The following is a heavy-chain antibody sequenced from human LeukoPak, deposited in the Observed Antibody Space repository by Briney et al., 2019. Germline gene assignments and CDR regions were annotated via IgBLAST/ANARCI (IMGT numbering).Heavy chain of an antibody. Sequence: GRSLRLSCAASGFTFSSYAMHWVRQAPGKGLEWVAVISYDGSNKFYADSVKGRFTLSRDNSKNTLYLQMNSLRDEDTAVYYCAKVDSSSNWYWFDPWGQGTLVTVSS. J-gene: IGHJ5*02. CDR2: ISYDGSNK. V-gene: IGHV3-30-3*01. D-gene: IGHD6-13*01. CDR3: AKVDSSSNWYWFDP. CDR1: GFTFSSYA.